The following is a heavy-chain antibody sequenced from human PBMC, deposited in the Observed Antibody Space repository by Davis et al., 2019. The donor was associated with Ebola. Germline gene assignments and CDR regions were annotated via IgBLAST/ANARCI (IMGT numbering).Heavy chain of an antibody. D-gene: IGHD3-10*01. CDR3: AGDTIGLDY. CDR1: GGSISSYY. CDR2: ISDRGST. Sequence: PSETLSLTCTVSGGSISSYYWNWVRQPPGKGLERIGCISDRGSTYYNPSLNNRVTISIDTSRNQFSLKVTSATAADTAVYYCAGDTIGLDYWGQGTLVTVSS. V-gene: IGHV4-4*09. J-gene: IGHJ4*02.